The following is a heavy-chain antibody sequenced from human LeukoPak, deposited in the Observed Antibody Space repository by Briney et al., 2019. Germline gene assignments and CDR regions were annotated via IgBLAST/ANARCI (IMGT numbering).Heavy chain of an antibody. CDR2: IYSGGST. J-gene: IGHJ4*02. Sequence: PGGSLRLSCAASGFTVSSNYMSWVRQAPGKGLEWVSVIYSGGSTYYADSVKGRFTISRDNSKNTLYLQMNSLRAEDTAVYYCARDSGYCSGGSYYYDYGDFESSYYFDYWGQGTLVTVSS. D-gene: IGHD2-15*01. CDR1: GFTVSSNY. CDR3: ARDSGYCSGGSYYYDYGDFESSYYFDY. V-gene: IGHV3-66*01.